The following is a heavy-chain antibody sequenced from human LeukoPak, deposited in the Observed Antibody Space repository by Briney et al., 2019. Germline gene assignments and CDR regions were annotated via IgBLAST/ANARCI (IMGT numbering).Heavy chain of an antibody. CDR2: ISYDGSNK. J-gene: IGHJ1*01. Sequence: PGGSLRLSCAASGFTFSSYAMHWVRQAPGKGLEWVAVISYDGSNKYYADSVKGRFTISRDNSKNTLYLQMNSLRAEDTAVYYCARENTYVFQHWGQGTLVTVSS. V-gene: IGHV3-30*04. CDR1: GFTFSSYA. D-gene: IGHD3-10*02. CDR3: ARENTYVFQH.